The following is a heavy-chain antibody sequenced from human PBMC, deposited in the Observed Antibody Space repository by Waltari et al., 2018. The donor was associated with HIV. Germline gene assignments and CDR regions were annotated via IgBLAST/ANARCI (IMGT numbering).Heavy chain of an antibody. CDR3: VTSGYNFVEFGHRLDF. Sequence: GHFLESGEVLAPPVGSVTLPCIAYGFTFDLYRTTRVRQAPGKGLGCFSSISRSDSASYYADAVMGRSTISRDNSMDMLSLHIKSLRVDDTAVYHCVTSGYNFVEFGHRLDFWGRGILVTVS. J-gene: IGHJ4*02. V-gene: IGHV3-23*01. D-gene: IGHD5-18*01. CDR2: ISRSDSAS. CDR1: GFTFDLYR.